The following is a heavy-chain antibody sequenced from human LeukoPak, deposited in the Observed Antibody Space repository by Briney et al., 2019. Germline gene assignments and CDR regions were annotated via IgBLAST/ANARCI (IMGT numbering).Heavy chain of an antibody. D-gene: IGHD3-10*01. V-gene: IGHV4-59*08. J-gene: IGHJ6*02. Sequence: SSQTLSLTCTVSGGSISGYYWSWIRQPPGKGLECIGYIHYSGSTNYNPSLKSRVTISVDTSKNQFSLKVSSVTAADTAVYYCGRHSYGIGMDVWGQGTTVTVSS. CDR2: IHYSGST. CDR3: GRHSYGIGMDV. CDR1: GGSISGYY.